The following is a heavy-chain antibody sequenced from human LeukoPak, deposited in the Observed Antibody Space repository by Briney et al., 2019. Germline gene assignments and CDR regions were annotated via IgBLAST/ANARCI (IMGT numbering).Heavy chain of an antibody. Sequence: SVKVSCKASGGTFSSYAISWVRQAPGQWLEWMGGIIPIFGTANYAQKFQGRVTITTDESTSTAYMELSSLRSEDTAVYYCATVAVAGMFSSYFDYWGQGTLVTVSS. CDR2: IIPIFGTA. CDR3: ATVAVAGMFSSYFDY. J-gene: IGHJ4*02. CDR1: GGTFSSYA. V-gene: IGHV1-69*05. D-gene: IGHD6-19*01.